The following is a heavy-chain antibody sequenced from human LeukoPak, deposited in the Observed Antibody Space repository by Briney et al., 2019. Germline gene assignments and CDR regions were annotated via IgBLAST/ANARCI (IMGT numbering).Heavy chain of an antibody. J-gene: IGHJ5*02. CDR2: ISWNSGSI. D-gene: IGHD6-13*01. CDR1: GFTFDDYA. Sequence: GGSLRLSCAASGFTFDDYAMHWVRQAPGKGLEWVSGISWNSGSIGYADSVKGRFTISRDNAKNSLYLQMNSLRAEDTALYYCAKDSRRYSSSWYTGNGLDPWGQGTLVNVSS. V-gene: IGHV3-9*01. CDR3: AKDSRRYSSSWYTGNGLDP.